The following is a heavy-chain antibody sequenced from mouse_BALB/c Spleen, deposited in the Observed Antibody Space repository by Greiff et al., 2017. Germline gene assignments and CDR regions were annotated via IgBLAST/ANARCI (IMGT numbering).Heavy chain of an antibody. V-gene: IGHV1-63*01. CDR1: GYAFTNYW. CDR2: IYPGSGNT. Sequence: VQLQQSGAELVRPGTSVKISCKASGYAFTNYWLGWVKQRPGHGLEWIGDIYPGSGNTYYNEKFKGKATLTADKSSSTAYMQLSSLTSEDSAVYFCARRPDYYGSSYHYAMDHWGQGTSVTVSS. CDR3: ARRPDYYGSSYHYAMDH. J-gene: IGHJ4*01. D-gene: IGHD1-1*01.